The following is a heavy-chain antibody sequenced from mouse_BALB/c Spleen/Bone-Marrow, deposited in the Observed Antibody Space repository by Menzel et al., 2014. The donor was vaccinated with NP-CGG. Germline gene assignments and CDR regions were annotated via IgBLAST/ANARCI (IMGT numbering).Heavy chain of an antibody. CDR1: GFDFSRYW. CDR3: ARLGYYGMMAF. CDR2: INPESNTI. Sequence: EVKLMESGGGLVQPGGSLKLSCAVSGFDFSRYWMSWVRQAPGKGGEWIGEINPESNTINYTPSLKDKFIISRDNAKNTLYLQMSKVRSEDTALYYCARLGYYGMMAFWGQGTSVTVSS. D-gene: IGHD1-1*01. V-gene: IGHV4-1*02. J-gene: IGHJ4*01.